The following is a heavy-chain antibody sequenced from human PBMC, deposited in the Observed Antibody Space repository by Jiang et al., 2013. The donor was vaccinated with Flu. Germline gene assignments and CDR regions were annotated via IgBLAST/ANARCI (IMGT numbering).Heavy chain of an antibody. CDR3: ARAGYKWAAADLGIRYYYYGMDV. CDR2: INPNSGGT. J-gene: IGHJ6*02. Sequence: GASVKVSCKASGYTFTGYYMHWVRQAPGQGLEWMGRINPNSGGTNYAQKFQGRVTMTRDTSISTAYMELSRLRSDDTAVYYCARAGYKWAAADLGIRYYYYGMDVWGQGTTVTVSS. CDR1: GYTFTGYY. V-gene: IGHV1-2*06. D-gene: IGHD6-13*01.